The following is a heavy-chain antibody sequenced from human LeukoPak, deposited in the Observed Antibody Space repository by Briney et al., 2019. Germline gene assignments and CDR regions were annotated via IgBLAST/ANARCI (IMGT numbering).Heavy chain of an antibody. CDR2: INPNSGGT. CDR1: GYTSTGYY. Sequence: GASVKVSCKASGYTSTGYYMHWVRQAPGQGLEWMGWINPNSGGTNYAQKFQGWVTMTRDTSISTAYMELSRLRSDDTAVYYCARERGEAAAGPYYFDYWGQGTLVTVSS. J-gene: IGHJ4*02. CDR3: ARERGEAAAGPYYFDY. V-gene: IGHV1-2*04. D-gene: IGHD6-13*01.